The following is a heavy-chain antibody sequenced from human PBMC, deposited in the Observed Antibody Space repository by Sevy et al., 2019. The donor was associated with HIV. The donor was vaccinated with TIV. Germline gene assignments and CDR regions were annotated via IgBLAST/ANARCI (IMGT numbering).Heavy chain of an antibody. CDR2: IKEDGSEK. Sequence: LSLTCAASGFTFRGNWMSWVRQAPGKGLEWVADIKEDGSEKYYVDSVKGRFTISRDNAKNSQFLQMNSLRAEDTAVYYCAREGSIFGVVPNYGMDVWGQGTTVTVSS. V-gene: IGHV3-7*01. CDR3: AREGSIFGVVPNYGMDV. CDR1: GFTFRGNW. J-gene: IGHJ6*02. D-gene: IGHD3-3*01.